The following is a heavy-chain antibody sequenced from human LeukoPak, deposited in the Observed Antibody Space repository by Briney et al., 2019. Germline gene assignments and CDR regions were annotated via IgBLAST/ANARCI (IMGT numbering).Heavy chain of an antibody. Sequence: SETLSLTCNVSGGSISGYYWSWIRQPPGKGLEWIGYIYYSGSTNYNPSLKSRVTISVDTSKNQFSLKLSSVTAADTAVYYCANFIAVAGTMDAFDIWGQGTMVTVSS. CDR2: IYYSGST. CDR3: ANFIAVAGTMDAFDI. D-gene: IGHD6-19*01. J-gene: IGHJ3*02. V-gene: IGHV4-59*08. CDR1: GGSISGYY.